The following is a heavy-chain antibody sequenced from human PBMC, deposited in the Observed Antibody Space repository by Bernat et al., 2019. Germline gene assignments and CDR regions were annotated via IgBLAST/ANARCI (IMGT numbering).Heavy chain of an antibody. CDR2: IYSGGST. J-gene: IGHJ4*02. CDR1: GFTVSSTY. D-gene: IGHD3-10*01. V-gene: IGHV3-66*01. Sequence: EVQLVESGGGLVQPGGSLRLSCAASGFTVSSTYMSWVRQAPGKGLEWVSVIYSGGSTYYADSVKGRFTISRDNSKNTLYLQMNSLRAEDTAVYYCAGRTYYYGSGSPDFDYWGQGTLVTVSS. CDR3: AGRTYYYGSGSPDFDY.